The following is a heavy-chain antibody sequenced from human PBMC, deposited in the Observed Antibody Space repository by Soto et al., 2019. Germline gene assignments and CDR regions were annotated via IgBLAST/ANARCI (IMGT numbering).Heavy chain of an antibody. CDR2: LYSTDGP. V-gene: IGHV3-53*01. J-gene: IGHJ3*02. CDR1: GFTFSGKKY. CDR3: ATWLLREHAFDI. Sequence: DVQLVESGGGLIQPGGSLRLSCADSGFTFSGKKYLTWVRQAPGKGLEWVSALYSTDGPFYADSVKGRFTISKDNSKNTFYLQLNSLRPDDTAVYYCATWLLREHAFDIWGLVTMVTVSS. D-gene: IGHD2-15*01.